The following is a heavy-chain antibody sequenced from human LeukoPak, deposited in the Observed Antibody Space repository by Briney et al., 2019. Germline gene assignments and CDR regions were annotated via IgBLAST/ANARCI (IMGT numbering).Heavy chain of an antibody. CDR2: ISWNSGSI. V-gene: IGHV3-9*03. D-gene: IGHD6-13*01. J-gene: IGHJ4*02. Sequence: GGPLRLSCVASGFTFDDYAMHWVRQAPGKGLEWVSYISWNSGSIGYADSVKGRFTISRDNAKNSLYLQMNSLRAEDMALYYCAKEGSTWYFDYWGQGTLVTVSS. CDR1: GFTFDDYA. CDR3: AKEGSTWYFDY.